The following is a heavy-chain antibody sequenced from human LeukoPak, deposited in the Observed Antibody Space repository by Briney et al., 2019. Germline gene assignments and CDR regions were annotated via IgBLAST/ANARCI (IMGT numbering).Heavy chain of an antibody. CDR1: GDSVSSNSAA. V-gene: IGHV6-1*01. D-gene: IGHD5-12*01. CDR3: AMSGYDPYYYYYYGMDV. CDR2: TYYRSKWYN. Sequence: SQTLSLTCAISGDSVSSNSAAWNWIRQSPSRGLEWLGRTYYRSKWYNDYAVSVKSRITINPDTSKNQFSLQLNSVTPEDTAVYYCAMSGYDPYYYYYYGMDVWGQGTTVTVSS. J-gene: IGHJ6*02.